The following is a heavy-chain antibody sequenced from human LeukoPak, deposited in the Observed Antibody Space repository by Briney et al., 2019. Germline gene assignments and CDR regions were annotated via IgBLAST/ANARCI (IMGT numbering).Heavy chain of an antibody. J-gene: IGHJ5*02. V-gene: IGHV1-69*13. CDR3: ARERERERGYSSSSIWFDP. D-gene: IGHD6-6*01. Sequence: SVKVSCKASGYTFTGYYMHWVRQAPGQGLEWMGGIIPIFGTANYAQKFQGRVTITADESTSTAYMELSSLRSEDTAVYYCARERERERGYSSSSIWFDPWGQGTLVTVSS. CDR2: IIPIFGTA. CDR1: GYTFTGYY.